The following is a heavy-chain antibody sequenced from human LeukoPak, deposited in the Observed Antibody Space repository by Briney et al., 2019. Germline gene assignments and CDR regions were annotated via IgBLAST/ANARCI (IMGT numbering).Heavy chain of an antibody. CDR1: GFVLNTYW. CDR2: IKHDGGET. CDR3: ARNGRVAVASAFDL. D-gene: IGHD6-19*01. J-gene: IGHJ3*01. Sequence: GGSLRLSCEGSGFVLNTYWMSWVRQAPGKGLEWVANIKHDGGETHFVDSVKGRFSISRDSAKNLLYLQMNSLRAEDTAVYYCARNGRVAVASAFDLWGQGTMVTVSS. V-gene: IGHV3-7*01.